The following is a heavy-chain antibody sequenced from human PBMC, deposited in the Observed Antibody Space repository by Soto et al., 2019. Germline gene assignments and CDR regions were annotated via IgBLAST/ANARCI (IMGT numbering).Heavy chain of an antibody. V-gene: IGHV4-34*01. CDR2: INHSGST. CDR1: GGSISGYY. D-gene: IGHD6-19*01. J-gene: IGHJ4*02. Sequence: SETLSLTCTVSGGSISGYYWSWIRQPPGKGLEWIGEINHSGSTNYNPSLKSRVTISVDTSKNQFSLKLSSVTAADTAVYYCARDGIWGIAVAGPFDYWGQGTLVTVSS. CDR3: ARDGIWGIAVAGPFDY.